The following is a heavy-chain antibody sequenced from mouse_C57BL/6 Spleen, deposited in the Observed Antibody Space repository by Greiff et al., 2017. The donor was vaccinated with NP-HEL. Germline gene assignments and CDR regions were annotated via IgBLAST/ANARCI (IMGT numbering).Heavy chain of an antibody. Sequence: EVQLVESGGGLVEPGGSLKLSCAASGFTFSDYGMHWVRQAPEKGLEWVAYISSGSSTIYYADTVKGRYTISRDNAKNTLFLQMTSLRSEDTAMYYCASRLPAWFAYWGQGTLVTVSA. CDR2: ISSGSSTI. V-gene: IGHV5-17*01. D-gene: IGHD2-1*01. CDR1: GFTFSDYG. J-gene: IGHJ3*01. CDR3: ASRLPAWFAY.